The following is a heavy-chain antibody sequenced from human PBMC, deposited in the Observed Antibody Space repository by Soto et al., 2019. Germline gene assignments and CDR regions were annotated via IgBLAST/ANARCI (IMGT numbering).Heavy chain of an antibody. Sequence: PSETLSLTCTVSGGSISSGGYYWSWIRQHPGKGLEWIGYIYYSGSTYYNPSLKSRVTISVDTSKNQFSLKLSSVTAADTAVYYCARDSSRRPRKYAVPAASTGRYYYYYMDVWGKGTTVTVSS. J-gene: IGHJ6*03. D-gene: IGHD2-2*01. CDR2: IYYSGST. CDR3: ARDSSRRPRKYAVPAASTGRYYYYYMDV. V-gene: IGHV4-31*03. CDR1: GGSISSGGYY.